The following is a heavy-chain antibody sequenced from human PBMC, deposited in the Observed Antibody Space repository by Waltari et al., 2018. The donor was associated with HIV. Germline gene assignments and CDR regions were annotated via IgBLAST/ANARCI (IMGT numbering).Heavy chain of an antibody. Sequence: EVQLVESGGGLVQPGGSLRLSCAAAGFPFSRYWMSWVRKAPGKGLEWVANIKQDGSEKYYVDSVKGRFTISRDNAKNSLYLQMNSLRAEDTAVYYCARDHWGSSLYWGQGTLVTVSS. CDR3: ARDHWGSSLY. J-gene: IGHJ4*02. V-gene: IGHV3-7*01. CDR2: IKQDGSEK. D-gene: IGHD6-13*01. CDR1: GFPFSRYW.